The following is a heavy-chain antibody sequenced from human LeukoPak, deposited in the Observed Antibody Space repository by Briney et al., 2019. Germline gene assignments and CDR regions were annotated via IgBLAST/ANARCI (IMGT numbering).Heavy chain of an antibody. V-gene: IGHV3-30*04. D-gene: IGHD6-6*01. CDR1: GFTFSSHA. J-gene: IGHJ4*02. Sequence: GGSLRLSCAASGFTFSSHAMHWVRQAPGKGLEWVAVISFDGSNKYYADSVKGRFTISRDNSRNTLYLQMNSLRAEDTAVYYCARDRGRGSSSFYSWGGGTYYFDYWGQGTLVTVSS. CDR3: ARDRGRGSSSFYSWGGGTYYFDY. CDR2: ISFDGSNK.